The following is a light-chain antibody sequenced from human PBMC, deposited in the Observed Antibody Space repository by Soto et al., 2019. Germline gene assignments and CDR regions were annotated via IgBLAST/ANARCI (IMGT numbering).Light chain of an antibody. Sequence: EIVLTQSPGTLSLSPGERATLSCRASQSVSSSYLAWYQQKPGQAPRLLIYAASSRANGIPDRFSGSGSGTDFTLTISILEPEDFAVYYCQQYDSSLYTFGQGTKLEIK. CDR1: QSVSSSY. CDR2: AAS. J-gene: IGKJ2*01. CDR3: QQYDSSLYT. V-gene: IGKV3-20*01.